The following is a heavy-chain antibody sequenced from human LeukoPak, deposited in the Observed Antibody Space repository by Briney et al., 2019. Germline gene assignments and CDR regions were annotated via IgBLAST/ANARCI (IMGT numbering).Heavy chain of an antibody. J-gene: IGHJ6*02. D-gene: IGHD1/OR15-1a*01. CDR1: GFSFSNYG. V-gene: IGHV3-30*18. Sequence: GRSLRLSCAASGFSFSNYGMHWVRQVPGKGLEWVAVLSYDGSNKYYADSVKGRFTISRDNSKNTLYLQMNSLRAEDTAVYYRAKDWRWEQNIHGMNVWGPGTTVTVSS. CDR3: AKDWRWEQNIHGMNV. CDR2: LSYDGSNK.